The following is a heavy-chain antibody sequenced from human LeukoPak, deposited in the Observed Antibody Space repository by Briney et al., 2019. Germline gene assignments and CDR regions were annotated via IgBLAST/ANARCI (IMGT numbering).Heavy chain of an antibody. D-gene: IGHD5-24*01. V-gene: IGHV3-30-3*01. J-gene: IGHJ4*02. Sequence: GGSLRLSCAASGFTFSSYVMHWVRQAPGKGLEWVAVISSDGSNKYYADSVKGRFTISRDNSKNTLYLQMNSLRAEDTAVYYCAREGRRWLQLDYWGQGTLVTVSS. CDR2: ISSDGSNK. CDR3: AREGRRWLQLDY. CDR1: GFTFSSYV.